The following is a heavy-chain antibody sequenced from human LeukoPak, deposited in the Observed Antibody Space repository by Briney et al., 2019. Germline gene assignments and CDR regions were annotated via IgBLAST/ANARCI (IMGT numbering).Heavy chain of an antibody. V-gene: IGHV4-59*01. Sequence: SETLSLTCTVSGGSISSYYWSWIRQPPGKGLEWVGYIYYSGRTNYNPSLKRRVNISVDTSKNQFSLKLSSVTAADTAVYYCARFVYYYDSSEYFDLWGRGTLVTVSS. D-gene: IGHD3-22*01. CDR1: GGSISSYY. CDR2: IYYSGRT. J-gene: IGHJ2*01. CDR3: ARFVYYYDSSEYFDL.